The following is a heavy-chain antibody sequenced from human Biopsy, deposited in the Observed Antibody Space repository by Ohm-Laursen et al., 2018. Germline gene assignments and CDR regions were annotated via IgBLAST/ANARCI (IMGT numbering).Heavy chain of an antibody. Sequence: SDTLSLTCRVSGGSLTGYEWRWIRLAPGKGLEWIGYIYYSGGTKYNPSLASRVTFSVDMSKSQFSLKLYSVTAADTAVYYCARVEAGTYDALDIWGQGALVAVSA. D-gene: IGHD1-26*01. CDR2: IYYSGGT. V-gene: IGHV4-59*07. CDR1: GGSLTGYE. J-gene: IGHJ3*02. CDR3: ARVEAGTYDALDI.